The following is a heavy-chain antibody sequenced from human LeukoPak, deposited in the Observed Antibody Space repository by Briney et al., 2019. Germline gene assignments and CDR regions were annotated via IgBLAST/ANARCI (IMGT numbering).Heavy chain of an antibody. D-gene: IGHD3-3*01. V-gene: IGHV4-61*02. CDR2: IYTSGST. CDR1: GNSISSGDYY. Sequence: SETLSLTCTVSGNSISSGDYYWSWIRQPAGKGLEWIGRIYTSGSTTYNPSLKSRVTISVDTSKNQFSLKLSSVTAADTAVYYCARVWSNGFDYWGQGTLVTVSS. CDR3: ARVWSNGFDY. J-gene: IGHJ4*02.